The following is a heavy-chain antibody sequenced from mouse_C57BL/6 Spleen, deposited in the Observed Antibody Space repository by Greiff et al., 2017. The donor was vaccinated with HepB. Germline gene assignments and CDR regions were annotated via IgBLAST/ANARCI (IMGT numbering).Heavy chain of an antibody. CDR1: GFTFSDYG. J-gene: IGHJ4*01. V-gene: IGHV5-17*01. Sequence: EVKLMESGGGLVKPGGSLKLSCAASGFTFSDYGMHWVRQAPEKGLEWVAYISSGSSTIYYADTVKGRFTISRDNAKNTLFLQMTSLRSEDTAMYYCARRTTVVANAMDYWGQGTSVTVFS. D-gene: IGHD1-1*01. CDR3: ARRTTVVANAMDY. CDR2: ISSGSSTI.